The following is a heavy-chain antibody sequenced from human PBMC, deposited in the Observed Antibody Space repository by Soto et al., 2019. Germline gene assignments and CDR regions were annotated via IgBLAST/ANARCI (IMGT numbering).Heavy chain of an antibody. CDR1: GYSFTNYW. J-gene: IGHJ3*02. D-gene: IGHD5-18*01. Sequence: GESLKISCKGSGYSFTNYWIGWVRQMPGKGLEWMGIIYPGDSDTRYSPSIKGQVTISADKSISTAYLQWSSLKASDTAKYYCAGHLRGYSYGFPFDIWGQGTMVTVSS. V-gene: IGHV5-51*01. CDR2: IYPGDSDT. CDR3: AGHLRGYSYGFPFDI.